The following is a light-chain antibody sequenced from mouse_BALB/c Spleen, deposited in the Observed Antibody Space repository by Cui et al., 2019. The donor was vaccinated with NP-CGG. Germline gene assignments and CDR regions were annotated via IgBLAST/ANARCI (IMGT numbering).Light chain of an antibody. V-gene: IGLV1*01. CDR2: GTN. CDR1: TGAVTTSNY. J-gene: IGLJ1*01. Sequence: QSFVSRESALTTSPGETVTLTCRSSTGAVTTSNYANWVQEKPDHLFTGLIGGTNNRVPGVPARFSGSLIGDKAALTITGAQTEDEAIYFCALWYSNHWVFGGGTKLTVL. CDR3: ALWYSNHWV.